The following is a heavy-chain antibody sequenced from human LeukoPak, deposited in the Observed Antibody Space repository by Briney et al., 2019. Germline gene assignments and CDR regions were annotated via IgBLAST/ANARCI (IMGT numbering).Heavy chain of an antibody. V-gene: IGHV3-66*01. Sequence: GGSLRLSCAASGFTVSSNYMSWVRQAPGKGLEWVSVIYSGGGTYYADSVKGRFTISRDNSKNTLYLQMNSLRTEDTAVYYCASMETSDTAMIDYWGQGTLVTVSS. D-gene: IGHD5-18*01. CDR1: GFTVSSNY. J-gene: IGHJ4*02. CDR3: ASMETSDTAMIDY. CDR2: IYSGGGT.